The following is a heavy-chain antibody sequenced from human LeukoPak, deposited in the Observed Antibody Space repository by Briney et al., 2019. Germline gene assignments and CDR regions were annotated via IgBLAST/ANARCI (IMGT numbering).Heavy chain of an antibody. CDR3: ATGFSATSHDGY. CDR1: GFTFSSAW. V-gene: IGHV3-15*01. CDR2: IKQMSNGGTT. Sequence: GGSLRLSCAASGFTFSSAWMTWVRQTPGKGLEWVGRIKQMSNGGTTDYAAPVKDRFTISRDDSINMLHLQMNSPKTEDTAVYYCATGFSATSHDGYWGQGTLVTVSS. J-gene: IGHJ4*02. D-gene: IGHD1-26*01.